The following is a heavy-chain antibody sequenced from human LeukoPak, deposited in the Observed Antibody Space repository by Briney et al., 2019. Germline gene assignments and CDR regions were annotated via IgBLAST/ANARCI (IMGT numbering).Heavy chain of an antibody. V-gene: IGHV4-34*01. J-gene: IGHJ4*02. CDR3: ARGRLGRFFDY. CDR1: GGSFSGYY. D-gene: IGHD7-27*01. CDR2: INHSGST. Sequence: LETLSLTCAVYGGSFSGYYWSWIRQPPGKGLEWIGEINHSGSTNYNPSLKSRVTISVDTSKNQFSLKLSSVTAADTAVYYCARGRLGRFFDYWGQGTLVTVSS.